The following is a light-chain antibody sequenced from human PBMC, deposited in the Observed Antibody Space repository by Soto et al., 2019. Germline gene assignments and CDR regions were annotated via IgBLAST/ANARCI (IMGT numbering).Light chain of an antibody. V-gene: IGKV3-20*01. CDR1: QSVSRNY. CDR2: GAS. J-gene: IGKJ1*01. CDR3: QQYDVSLWT. Sequence: EIVLTQSPGTLSLSPGERATLSCRASQSVSRNYLAWYQQKPGQAPRLLIYGASSRAPGIPDRFSGSGSGTDYTLTISRLAPEDFAVYYCQQYDVSLWTFGQGTKVEI.